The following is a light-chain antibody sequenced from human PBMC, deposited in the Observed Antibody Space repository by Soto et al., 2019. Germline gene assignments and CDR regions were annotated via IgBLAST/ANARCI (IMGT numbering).Light chain of an antibody. CDR3: QQYNNWPPIT. CDR2: AAS. J-gene: IGKJ3*01. V-gene: IGKV3-15*01. Sequence: EIVMTQSPATLSVSPGERATLSCRASQSVSGNLAWYQQKPGQAPRLLIYAASTRATGIPARFSGSGSGTDFTLTIRSLQSEDFAVYYCQQYNNWPPITFGPGTNVDIK. CDR1: QSVSGN.